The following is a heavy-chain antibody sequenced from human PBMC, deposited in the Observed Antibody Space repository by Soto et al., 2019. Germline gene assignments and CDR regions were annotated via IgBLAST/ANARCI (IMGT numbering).Heavy chain of an antibody. CDR1: GLSLSTSGEA. D-gene: IGHD3-10*02. J-gene: IGHJ5*02. CDR3: ALYVSTSPAGWFDP. V-gene: IGHV2-5*02. Sequence: QITLKESGPTLVKPTQTLTLTCTFSGLSLSTSGEAVGWIRQPPGKALEWLALIYWDDDKRYNPTLKTRLTTTKDTSKTQVFLTLTNMDPGDTAKYFCALYVSTSPAGWFDPWGQGIQVTVSS. CDR2: IYWDDDK.